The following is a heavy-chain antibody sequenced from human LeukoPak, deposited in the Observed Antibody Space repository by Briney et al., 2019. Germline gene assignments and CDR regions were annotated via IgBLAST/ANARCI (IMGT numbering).Heavy chain of an antibody. D-gene: IGHD3-16*01. J-gene: IGHJ4*02. CDR1: GFTSSSYA. CDR2: ISGSGGST. Sequence: PSGGSLRLSCAASGFTSSSYAMSWVRQAPGKGLEWVSAISGSGGSTYYADSVKGRFTISRDNSKNTLYLQMNSLRAEDTAVYYCAKGGMITFGYLGYFDYWGQGTLVTVSS. V-gene: IGHV3-23*01. CDR3: AKGGMITFGYLGYFDY.